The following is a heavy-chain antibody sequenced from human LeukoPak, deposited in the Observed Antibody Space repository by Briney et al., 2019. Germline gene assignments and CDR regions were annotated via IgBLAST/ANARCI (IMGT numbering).Heavy chain of an antibody. CDR3: ARGQRWLQLRGIDY. Sequence: PGGSLRLSCAASGFTFSSYAMHWVRQAPGKGLEWVAVLSYDGSNKYYADSVKGRFTISRDNSKYTLYLQMNSLRAEDTAIYYCARGQRWLQLRGIDYWGQGTLVTVSS. CDR2: LSYDGSNK. D-gene: IGHD5-24*01. V-gene: IGHV3-30-3*01. J-gene: IGHJ4*02. CDR1: GFTFSSYA.